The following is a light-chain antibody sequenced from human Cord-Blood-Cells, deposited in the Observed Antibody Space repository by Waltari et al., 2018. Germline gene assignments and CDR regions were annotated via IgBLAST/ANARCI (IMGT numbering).Light chain of an antibody. J-gene: IGLJ2*01. CDR2: DFS. CDR1: SSDVGGYNY. V-gene: IGLV2-14*01. CDR3: SSYTSSSTLV. Sequence: QSALTQPASVSGSPGQSITISCTGTSSDVGGYNYVPWYQQHPGKAPNLMIYDFSNRPSGVSNRFSGSKSGNTASLTISGLQAEDEADYYCSSYTSSSTLVFGGGTKLTVL.